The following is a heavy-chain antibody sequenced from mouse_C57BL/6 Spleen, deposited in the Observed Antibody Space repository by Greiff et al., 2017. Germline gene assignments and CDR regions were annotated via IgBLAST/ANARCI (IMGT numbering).Heavy chain of an antibody. CDR1: YTFTDYYM. CDR2: YPGSGNTY. Sequence: VQLQQSGPELVKPGASVKMSCKASGYTFTDYYMHWVKQKPGKGLEWIGEIYPGSGNTYYNEKFKGKATLTAATSSSTAYMQLSSQTSEESAVYVCARKPYYFDYWGQGTTLTVSS. CDR3: RKPYYFDY. J-gene: IGHJ2*01. V-gene: IGHV1-83*01.